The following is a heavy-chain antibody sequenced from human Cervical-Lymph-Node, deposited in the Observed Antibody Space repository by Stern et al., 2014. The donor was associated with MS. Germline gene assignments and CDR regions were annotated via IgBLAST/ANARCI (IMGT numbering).Heavy chain of an antibody. Sequence: MQLVESGGGVVQPGRSLRLSCAASGFTFSSYGMHWVRQAPGKGLEWVTLISYDGSNEYYADSVEGRFTISRDNSKNTVYLQMNSLRPEDTAVYYCARPRRPYFFRGNHHYYGMDVWGQGTRVSVSS. CDR1: GFTFSSYG. CDR3: ARPRRPYFFRGNHHYYGMDV. D-gene: IGHD2/OR15-2a*01. V-gene: IGHV3-30*03. CDR2: ISYDGSNE. J-gene: IGHJ6*02.